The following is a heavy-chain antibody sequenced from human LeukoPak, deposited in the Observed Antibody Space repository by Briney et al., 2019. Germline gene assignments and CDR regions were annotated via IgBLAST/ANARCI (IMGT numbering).Heavy chain of an antibody. Sequence: ASVKVSCKVSGYTFTEMSIHWVRQTPGKGLEWLGGIDPESGERVYAQNFRGRVTMSEDTSTDTAYMEVSSLRSEDTAIYYCADFGVVTNWFDPWGQRTLVTVSS. V-gene: IGHV1-24*01. CDR3: ADFGVVTNWFDP. J-gene: IGHJ5*02. D-gene: IGHD3-3*01. CDR1: GYTFTEMS. CDR2: IDPESGER.